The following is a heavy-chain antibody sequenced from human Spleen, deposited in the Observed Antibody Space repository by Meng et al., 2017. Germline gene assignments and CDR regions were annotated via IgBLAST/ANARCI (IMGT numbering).Heavy chain of an antibody. D-gene: IGHD6-19*01. Sequence: PQLTESGPGLVKPSEALSRTCSVSGGSISTSGYYWGWIRQPPGKGLEWIGSIGHSGFTYYTPSLKSRVTVSIDTSRNQFSLWLTSVTAADTAVYYCVRSSGWVKTGFDPWGQGTLVTVSS. CDR1: GGSISTSGYY. CDR2: IGHSGFT. J-gene: IGHJ5*02. V-gene: IGHV4-39*01. CDR3: VRSSGWVKTGFDP.